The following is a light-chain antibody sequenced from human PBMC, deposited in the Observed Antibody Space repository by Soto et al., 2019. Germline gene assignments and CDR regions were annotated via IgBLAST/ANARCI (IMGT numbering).Light chain of an antibody. J-gene: IGKJ1*01. CDR1: QSVSSN. V-gene: IGKV3-15*01. Sequence: EIVMTQSPATLSVSPGARAPLSCRASQSVSSNLAWYQQKPGQAPRLLIYGASTRATGIPARFSGSGSGAQFTLTISSLQSEDFAVYFCQQYYDWPTFGQGTKVDIK. CDR2: GAS. CDR3: QQYYDWPT.